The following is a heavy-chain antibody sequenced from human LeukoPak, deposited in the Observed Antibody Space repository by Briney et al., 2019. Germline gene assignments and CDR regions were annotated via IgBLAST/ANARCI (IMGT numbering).Heavy chain of an antibody. CDR3: ARDDYGFDP. V-gene: IGHV3-33*01. Sequence: PGGSLRLSCAAFGFTFSNYGMHWVRQAPGKGLEWVAFIWYDGSKEYYADSVKGRFTISRGNSKNTLYLQMNSLRADDSAVYHCARDDYGFDPWGQGILVTVSS. CDR1: GFTFSNYG. CDR2: IWYDGSKE. J-gene: IGHJ5*02. D-gene: IGHD4/OR15-4a*01.